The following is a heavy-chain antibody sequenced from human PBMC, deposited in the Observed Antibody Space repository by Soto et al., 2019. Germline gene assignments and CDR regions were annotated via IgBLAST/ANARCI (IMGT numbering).Heavy chain of an antibody. V-gene: IGHV3-64D*08. J-gene: IGHJ4*02. D-gene: IGHD1-7*01. CDR3: VKDRWSGTTSPDY. CDR1: GFTFSGYP. CDR2: ITSNGGST. Sequence: GGSLRLSCSASGFTFSGYPMHWVRQAPGKGLEYVSIITSNGGSTYYADSVKGRFTISRDNSKNTLYLQMSSLRPEDTAVYYCVKDRWSGTTSPDYWGQGTLVTVSS.